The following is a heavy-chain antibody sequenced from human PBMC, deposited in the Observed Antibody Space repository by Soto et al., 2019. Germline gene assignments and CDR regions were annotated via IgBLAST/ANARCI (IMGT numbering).Heavy chain of an antibody. Sequence: PGGSLRLSCAASTLTFGSDAMHWVRQAPGKGLEWVAVISYDGGNKYYTDSVKGRFTISRDNSKNTLFLQMNSLRAEDTAVYYCARGFSGYYFAWFAPWGQRTLVTVSS. D-gene: IGHD3-22*01. CDR3: ARGFSGYYFAWFAP. CDR2: ISYDGGNK. J-gene: IGHJ5*02. V-gene: IGHV3-30-3*01. CDR1: TLTFGSDA.